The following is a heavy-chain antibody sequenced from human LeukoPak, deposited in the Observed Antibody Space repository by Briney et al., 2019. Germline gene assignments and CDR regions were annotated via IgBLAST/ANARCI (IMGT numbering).Heavy chain of an antibody. CDR1: GFTFSSYA. J-gene: IGHJ4*02. CDR2: ICGSGGST. Sequence: GGSLRLSCAASGFTFSSYAMSWVRQAPGKGLEWVSAICGSGGSTYYADSVKGRFTISRDNSKNTLYLQMNSLRAEDTAVYYCAKVPRYDILTGCWFDYWGQGTLVTVSS. CDR3: AKVPRYDILTGCWFDY. V-gene: IGHV3-23*01. D-gene: IGHD3-9*01.